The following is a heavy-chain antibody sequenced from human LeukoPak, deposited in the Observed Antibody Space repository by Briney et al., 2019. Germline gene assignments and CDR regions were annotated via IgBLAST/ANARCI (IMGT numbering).Heavy chain of an antibody. CDR3: ARDARGAAAADDAFDV. D-gene: IGHD6-13*01. CDR2: IVVGSGNT. Sequence: ASVKVSCKASGFTFTSSAVQWVRQARGQRLEWIGWIVVGSGNTNYAQKFQERVTITRDMSTSTAYMELSSLNSEDTAVYYCARDARGAAAADDAFDVWGQGTVVTVSS. V-gene: IGHV1-58*01. CDR1: GFTFTSSA. J-gene: IGHJ3*01.